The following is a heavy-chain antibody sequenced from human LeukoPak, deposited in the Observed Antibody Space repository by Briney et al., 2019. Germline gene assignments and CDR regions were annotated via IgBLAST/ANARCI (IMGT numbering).Heavy chain of an antibody. J-gene: IGHJ4*02. D-gene: IGHD3-3*01. CDR2: IIPVLRRT. V-gene: IGHV1-69*02. CDR1: GGTSSSYT. Sequence: AVKVSCKASGGTSSSYTIVWVRQAPGQGREWMGRIIPVLRRTHYAQKFQGRVTITADRITSTASMELSSLRSEDTAVYYCARSESDLFVDYWGQGTLVTVSS. CDR3: ARSESDLFVDY.